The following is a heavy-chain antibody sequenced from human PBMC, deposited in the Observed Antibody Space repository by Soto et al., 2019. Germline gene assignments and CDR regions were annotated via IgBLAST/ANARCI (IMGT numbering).Heavy chain of an antibody. CDR1: GFTFSSCW. CDR3: ARDQTVAGPTTFDY. J-gene: IGHJ4*02. D-gene: IGHD6-19*01. V-gene: IGHV3-74*01. Sequence: GGSLRLSCAASGFTFSSCWMHWVRQTPGKGLVWVSRIDVAGSTTTYADSVKGRFTISRDNAKNTLYLQMNSLRAEDTAVYYCARDQTVAGPTTFDYCGQGTLVTVSS. CDR2: IDVAGSTT.